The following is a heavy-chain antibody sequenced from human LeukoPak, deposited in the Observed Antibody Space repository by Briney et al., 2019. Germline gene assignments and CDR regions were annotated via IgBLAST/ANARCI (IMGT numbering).Heavy chain of an antibody. J-gene: IGHJ4*02. CDR3: ARGEDGYNLRLSFDY. D-gene: IGHD5-24*01. Sequence: GASVKVSCKASGYTFTSYHMHWVRQAPGQGLEWMGIINPSGGSTSYAQKFQGRVTMTRDMSTSTVYMELSSLRSEDTAVYYCARGEDGYNLRLSFDYWGQGTLVTVSS. CDR1: GYTFTSYH. CDR2: INPSGGST. V-gene: IGHV1-46*01.